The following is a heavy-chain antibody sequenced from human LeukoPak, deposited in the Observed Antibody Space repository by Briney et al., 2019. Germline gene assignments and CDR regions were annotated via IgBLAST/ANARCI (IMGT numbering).Heavy chain of an antibody. CDR3: ASRVSGGAFDI. V-gene: IGHV4-39*01. CDR1: GGSISSSSYY. CDR2: IYYSGST. J-gene: IGHJ3*02. Sequence: SEALSLTCTVSGGSISSSSYYGGWIRQPPGKGLEWIGSIYYSGSTYYSPSLKSRVTISVDTSKNQFSLKLSSVTAADTAVYYCASRVSGGAFDIWCQGTMVIVSS. D-gene: IGHD3-10*01.